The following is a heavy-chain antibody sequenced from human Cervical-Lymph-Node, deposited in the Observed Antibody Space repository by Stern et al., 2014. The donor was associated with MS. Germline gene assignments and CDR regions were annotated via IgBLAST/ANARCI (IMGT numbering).Heavy chain of an antibody. CDR1: GFSLTTGGMC. V-gene: IGHV2-70*01. CDR3: ARIRGTARLIDY. J-gene: IGHJ4*02. D-gene: IGHD6-6*01. Sequence: QITLKESGPALVQPTQTLTLTCTFSGFSLTTGGMCVTWIRQTPGKAPEWLGLIDWDGDKYYRTPLRARLTISKDTSKNQVVLTMTNMDPVDTATYYCARIRGTARLIDYWGQGTLVTVSS. CDR2: IDWDGDK.